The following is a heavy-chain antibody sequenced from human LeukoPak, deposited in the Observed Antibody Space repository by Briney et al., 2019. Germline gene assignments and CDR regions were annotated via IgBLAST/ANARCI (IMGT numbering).Heavy chain of an antibody. CDR1: GDSIRSSSYY. CDR2: FYYGGST. Sequence: SETLSLTCTVSGDSIRSSSYYWGWIRQPPGKGLEWIGTFYYGGSTYHNPPLKSRATISVDTSKNQFSLRLSSVTAADTALYYCASGGEQLWPYEPFSSWGQGTLVTVSS. CDR3: ASGGEQLWPYEPFSS. V-gene: IGHV4-39*01. D-gene: IGHD1/OR15-1a*01. J-gene: IGHJ5*02.